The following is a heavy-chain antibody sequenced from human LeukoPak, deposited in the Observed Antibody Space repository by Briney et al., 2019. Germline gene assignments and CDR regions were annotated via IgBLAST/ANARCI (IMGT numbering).Heavy chain of an antibody. CDR3: ARDMSPWETRNPDAFDI. Sequence: GRSLRLSCAASGFTFSNYGMNWVRQAPGKGLEWVAVISYDGSNKYYVDSVKGRFTISRDNSKNTLFLQMNSLRAEDTAVYYCARDMSPWETRNPDAFDIWGQGTMVTVSS. CDR1: GFTFSNYG. D-gene: IGHD1-14*01. J-gene: IGHJ3*02. V-gene: IGHV3-30*03. CDR2: ISYDGSNK.